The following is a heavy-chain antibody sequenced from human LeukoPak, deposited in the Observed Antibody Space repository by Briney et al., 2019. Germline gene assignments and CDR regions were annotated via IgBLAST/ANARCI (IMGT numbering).Heavy chain of an antibody. Sequence: GGSLRLSCAASGFTFNNYNMNWVRQAPGKGLEWVSSISSGSNYIYYTDSVKGRFTISRDNAKNSLYLQMNSLRAEDTAVYYCPRDGEGYQYYMDVWGKGTTVTVSS. CDR2: ISSGSNYI. CDR3: PRDGEGYQYYMDV. CDR1: GFTFNNYN. D-gene: IGHD2-15*01. V-gene: IGHV3-21*01. J-gene: IGHJ6*03.